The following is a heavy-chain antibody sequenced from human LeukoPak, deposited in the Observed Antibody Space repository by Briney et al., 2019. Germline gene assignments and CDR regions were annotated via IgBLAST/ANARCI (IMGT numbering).Heavy chain of an antibody. V-gene: IGHV4-4*07. CDR1: GGYISSYY. D-gene: IGHD2-15*01. CDR2: IYTSGST. J-gene: IGHJ4*02. CDR3: VIGVGWKPDY. Sequence: SETLSLTCSVSGGYISSYYWSWIRQPAGKGLEWIGRIYTSGSTNYNTPLKSRVTMSVDTSKNQFSLKLSSVAAADTAVYYCVIGVGWKPDYWGQGALVTVSP.